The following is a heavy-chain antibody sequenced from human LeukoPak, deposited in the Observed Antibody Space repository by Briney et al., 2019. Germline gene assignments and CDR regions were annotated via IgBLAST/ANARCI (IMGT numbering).Heavy chain of an antibody. CDR3: ARDSGTTGEVKFDP. Sequence: GGSLRLSCTVSGFTLSSYEMSWIRQAPGKGLEWVSSIDYSGGSSYYADSVKGRFTISRDDSKNTLYLQLNSLRAEDTAVYYCARDSGTTGEVKFDPWGREPWSPSPQ. V-gene: IGHV3-23*01. J-gene: IGHJ5*02. D-gene: IGHD3-10*01. CDR2: IDYSGGSS. CDR1: GFTLSSYE.